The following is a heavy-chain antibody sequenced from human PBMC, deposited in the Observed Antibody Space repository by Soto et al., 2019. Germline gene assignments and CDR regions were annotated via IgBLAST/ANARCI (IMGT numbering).Heavy chain of an antibody. V-gene: IGHV4-59*08. Sequence: SETLCLTCTVSGGSISSYYWSWIRQPPGKGLEWIGDIYYSGSTNYNPSLKSRVTISVDTSKNQFSLKLSSVTAADTAVYYCARETYYDFWSGSPAYYYYYYMDVWGKGTTVTVSS. CDR3: ARETYYDFWSGSPAYYYYYYMDV. CDR2: IYYSGST. J-gene: IGHJ6*03. D-gene: IGHD3-3*01. CDR1: GGSISSYY.